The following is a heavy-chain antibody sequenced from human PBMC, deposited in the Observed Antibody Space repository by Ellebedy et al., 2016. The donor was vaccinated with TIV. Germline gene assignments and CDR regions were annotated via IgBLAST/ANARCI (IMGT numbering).Heavy chain of an antibody. CDR2: ISATSLST. V-gene: IGHV3-23*01. D-gene: IGHD2-21*01. CDR3: AKPIGQMTQFQHTMDV. J-gene: IGHJ6*02. Sequence: GGSLRLSXAASGFTFSKYAVTWVRQAPGKGLDWVSSISATSLSTYYADSVKGRCTISRDNSKNTLYLQMNSLRAEDTAVYYCAKPIGQMTQFQHTMDVWGQGTTVTVSS. CDR1: GFTFSKYA.